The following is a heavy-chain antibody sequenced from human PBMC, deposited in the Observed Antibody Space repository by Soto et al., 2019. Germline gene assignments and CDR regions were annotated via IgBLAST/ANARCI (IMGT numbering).Heavy chain of an antibody. CDR2: ISGSGGST. Sequence: GGSLRLSCAASGFTFSSYAMSWVRQAPGKGLEWVSAISGSGGSTYYADSVKGRFTISRDNSKNTLYLQMNSLRAEDKAVYYCSKIPTGTTPYDAFDIWGQGTMVTVSS. CDR1: GFTFSSYA. V-gene: IGHV3-23*01. D-gene: IGHD1-7*01. CDR3: SKIPTGTTPYDAFDI. J-gene: IGHJ3*02.